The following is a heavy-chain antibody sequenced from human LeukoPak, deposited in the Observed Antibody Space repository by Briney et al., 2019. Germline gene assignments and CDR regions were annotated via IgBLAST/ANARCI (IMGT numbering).Heavy chain of an antibody. J-gene: IGHJ4*02. CDR1: GFTFSSYG. V-gene: IGHV3-33*01. D-gene: IGHD6-13*01. CDR2: IWYDGSSK. Sequence: PGGSLRLSCAASGFTFSSYGMHWVRQAPGKGLEWVAVIWYDGSSKYYADSVKGRFTISRDNSKNTLYLQMNSLRAEDTAVYYCARGGLDSSSWHQFDYWGRGTLVTVSS. CDR3: ARGGLDSSSWHQFDY.